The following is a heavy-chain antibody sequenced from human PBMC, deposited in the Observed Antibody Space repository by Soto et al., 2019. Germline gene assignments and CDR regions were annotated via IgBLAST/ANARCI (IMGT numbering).Heavy chain of an antibody. J-gene: IGHJ4*02. D-gene: IGHD3-10*01. V-gene: IGHV3-30-3*01. CDR1: GFTFSSYA. Sequence: QPGGSLRLSCAASGFTFSSYAMHWVRQAPGKGLEWVAVISYDGSNKYYADSVKGRFTISRDNSKNTLYLQMNSLRAEDTAVYYCARDRGSMVRGVMGYWGQGTLVTVSS. CDR3: ARDRGSMVRGVMGY. CDR2: ISYDGSNK.